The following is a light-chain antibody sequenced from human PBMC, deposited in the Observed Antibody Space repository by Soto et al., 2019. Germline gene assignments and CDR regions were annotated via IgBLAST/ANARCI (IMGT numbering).Light chain of an antibody. J-gene: IGKJ4*01. CDR3: QQRSDWPST. CDR1: QSVSSY. CDR2: DAS. V-gene: IGKV3-11*01. Sequence: EIVLTQSPATLSLSPGERATLSCRASQSVSSYLAWYQQKPGQAPRLLIYDASNRATGIPARFSGSGSGTDFTHTISSLEPDDIAVYYCQQRSDWPSTFGGGTTVQIK.